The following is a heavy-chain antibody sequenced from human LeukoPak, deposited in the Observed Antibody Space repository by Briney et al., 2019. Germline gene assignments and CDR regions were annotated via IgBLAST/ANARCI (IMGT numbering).Heavy chain of an antibody. Sequence: GGSLRLSCAASGFTFSSYTMSWVRQAPGKGLEWVSGISASGGSTYYADSVKGRFTISRDNSKNTLYLQMNSLRAEDTAVYYCATYQLWFGESEDAFDIWGQGTMVTVSS. V-gene: IGHV3-23*01. CDR2: ISASGGST. D-gene: IGHD3-10*01. CDR1: GFTFSSYT. J-gene: IGHJ3*02. CDR3: ATYQLWFGESEDAFDI.